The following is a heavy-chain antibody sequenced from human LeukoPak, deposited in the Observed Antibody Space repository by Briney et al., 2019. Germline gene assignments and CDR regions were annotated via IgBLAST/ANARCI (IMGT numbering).Heavy chain of an antibody. Sequence: PGRSLRLYCAASGFTFSSYDMHWVRQGPGKGLEWVAVISYDGSNKYYADSVKGRFTISRDNSKNTLYLQMNSLRAEDTAVYYCARDSTLWFGEGYFDYWGQGTLVTVSS. D-gene: IGHD3-10*01. CDR1: GFTFSSYD. J-gene: IGHJ4*02. CDR2: ISYDGSNK. V-gene: IGHV3-30*04. CDR3: ARDSTLWFGEGYFDY.